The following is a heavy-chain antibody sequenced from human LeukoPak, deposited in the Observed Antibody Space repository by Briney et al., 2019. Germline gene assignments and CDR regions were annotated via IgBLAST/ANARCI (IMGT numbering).Heavy chain of an antibody. D-gene: IGHD1-26*01. CDR3: ASGAGWESGY. CDR1: GSTSSRNF. V-gene: IGHV3-7*01. CDR2: INQDRSEK. J-gene: IGHJ4*02. Sequence: GGSLRLTCAVSGSTSSRNFMSWVRQTPEKGREWVANINQDRSEKNYVDSVKGRFTISRDNAKNSLFLQMNSLRAEDTAIYYCASGAGWESGYWGQGTLVTVSS.